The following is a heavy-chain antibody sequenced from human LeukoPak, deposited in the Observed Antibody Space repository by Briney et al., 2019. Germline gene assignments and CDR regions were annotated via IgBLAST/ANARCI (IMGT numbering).Heavy chain of an antibody. CDR1: GFSFSTYA. CDR2: ISGSGDYT. V-gene: IGHV3-23*01. CDR3: AKYNPAEVARRKYYFDN. J-gene: IGHJ4*02. D-gene: IGHD1-14*01. Sequence: GGAVRLSCAASGFSFSTYAMSWVRQAPGKGLEWVSSISGSGDYTFYADSVKGRFTVSRDNSKNTLYLQMNSLSAEDTAVYYCAKYNPAEVARRKYYFDNWGQGTLATVSS.